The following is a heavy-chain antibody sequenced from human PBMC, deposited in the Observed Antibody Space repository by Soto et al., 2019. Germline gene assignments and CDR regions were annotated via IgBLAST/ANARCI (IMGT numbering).Heavy chain of an antibody. Sequence: QVQLQESGPGLVKPSQTLSLICTVSGGSINSGDSYWNWIRQHPEKGLEWIGYINYRGSTFYNPSFKGRIIISVYTSKNRFSLKLGSVTAADTAVYYCARDAPGVAPYWGQGTLVTVPS. J-gene: IGHJ4*02. CDR1: GGSINSGDSY. CDR2: INYRGST. CDR3: ARDAPGVAPY. V-gene: IGHV4-31*03. D-gene: IGHD3-3*01.